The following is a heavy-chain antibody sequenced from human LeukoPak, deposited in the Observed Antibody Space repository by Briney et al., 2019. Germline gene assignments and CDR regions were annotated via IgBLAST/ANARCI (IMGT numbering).Heavy chain of an antibody. CDR3: ARGYGPWVYYGMDV. V-gene: IGHV3-74*01. J-gene: IGHJ6*02. D-gene: IGHD5-18*01. CDR2: VNSDGSAT. CDR1: GFIFTKYW. Sequence: GGSLRLSCAASGFIFTKYWMHWVRQAPGKGLVWVSHVNSDGSATSYADSVKGRFTISRDNAKNTVYLHMNSLRGEDTAVYYCARGYGPWVYYGMDVWGQGTTVTVSS.